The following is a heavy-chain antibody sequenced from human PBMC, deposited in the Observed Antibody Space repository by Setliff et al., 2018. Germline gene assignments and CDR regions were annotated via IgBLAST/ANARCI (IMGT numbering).Heavy chain of an antibody. CDR1: GYTFTSYD. V-gene: IGHV1-8*02. Sequence: ASVKVSCKASGYTFTSYDINWVRQATGQGLEWMGWMNPNSGNTGYAQKFQGRVTMTRNTSISTAYMELRSLRSEDTAVYYCARLYYDYVWGSYRLYYYYGMDVWGQGTTVTV. CDR3: ARLYYDYVWGSYRLYYYYGMDV. D-gene: IGHD3-16*02. CDR2: MNPNSGNT. J-gene: IGHJ6*02.